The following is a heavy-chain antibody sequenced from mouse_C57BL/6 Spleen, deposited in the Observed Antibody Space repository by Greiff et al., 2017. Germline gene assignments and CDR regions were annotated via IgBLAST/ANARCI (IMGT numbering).Heavy chain of an antibody. J-gene: IGHJ3*01. CDR3: ARGGLLRLWFAY. CDR2: INPNNGGT. V-gene: IGHV1-26*01. Sequence: EVQLQQSGPELVKPGASVKISCKASGYTFTDYYMNWVKQSHGKSLEWIGDINPNNGGTSYNQKFKGKATLTVDKSSSTAYMELRSLTSEDSAVYYCARGGLLRLWFAYWGQGTLVTVSA. D-gene: IGHD2-3*01. CDR1: GYTFTDYY.